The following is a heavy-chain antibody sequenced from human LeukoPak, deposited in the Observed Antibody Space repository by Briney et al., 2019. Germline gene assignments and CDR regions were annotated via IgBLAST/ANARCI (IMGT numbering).Heavy chain of an antibody. CDR3: ARGGSSSSWYWFY. CDR1: GFTFSSSW. J-gene: IGHJ4*02. V-gene: IGHV3-7*01. CDR2: IKKDGSEK. D-gene: IGHD6-13*01. Sequence: GGSLRLSCAASGFTFSSSWMTWVRQAPGKGLEWVANIKKDGSEKYYVDSVKGRFTISRDNAKNLLYLQMNSLRAEDTAVYYCARGGSSSSWYWFYWGQGTLVTVSS.